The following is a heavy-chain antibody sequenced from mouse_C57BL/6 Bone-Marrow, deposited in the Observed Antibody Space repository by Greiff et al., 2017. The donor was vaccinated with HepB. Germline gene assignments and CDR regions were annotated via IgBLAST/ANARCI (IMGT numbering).Heavy chain of an antibody. J-gene: IGHJ3*01. Sequence: VQLQQSGPELVKPGASVKISCKASGYSFTSYYIHWVKQRPGQGLEWIGWIYPGSGNTKYNEKFKGKATLTADTSSSTAYMQLSSLTSEDSAVYGCAWGNCVFWFAYWGQGTLVTVSA. CDR3: AWGNCVFWFAY. V-gene: IGHV1-66*01. D-gene: IGHD2-1*01. CDR1: GYSFTSYY. CDR2: IYPGSGNT.